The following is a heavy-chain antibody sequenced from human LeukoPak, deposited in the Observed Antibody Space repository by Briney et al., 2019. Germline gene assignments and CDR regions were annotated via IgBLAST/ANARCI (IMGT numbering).Heavy chain of an antibody. CDR1: GGSISSSNW. Sequence: PSETLSLTCAVSGGSISSSNWWSWVRQPPGKGLEWIGEIYHSGSTNYNPSLKSRVTISVDTSKEQFSLKLSSVTAADTAVYYCARATTVTTPYNWFDPWGQGTLVTVSS. J-gene: IGHJ5*02. V-gene: IGHV4-4*02. D-gene: IGHD4-11*01. CDR2: IYHSGST. CDR3: ARATTVTTPYNWFDP.